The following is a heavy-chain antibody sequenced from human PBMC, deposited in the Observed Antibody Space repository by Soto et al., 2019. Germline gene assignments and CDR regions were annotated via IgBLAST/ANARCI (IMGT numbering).Heavy chain of an antibody. CDR3: AHGDPLDFHF. CDR1: GFSLTTSGEA. CDR2: IYWNGIE. Sequence: QITLRESGPALVKPTQTLTLTCTFSGFSLTTSGEAVGWIRQPPGKALEWLALIYWNGIERYSPSLKSRLSITKDTPKNHVVLTMANMDPVDTATYYCAHGDPLDFHFWGQGTLVTVSP. D-gene: IGHD3-10*01. J-gene: IGHJ4*02. V-gene: IGHV2-5*01.